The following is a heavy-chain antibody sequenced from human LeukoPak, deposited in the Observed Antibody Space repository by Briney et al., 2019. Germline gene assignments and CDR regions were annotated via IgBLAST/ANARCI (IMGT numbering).Heavy chain of an antibody. CDR3: ARGSDGIIDY. J-gene: IGHJ4*02. CDR1: GFTFSSYD. Sequence: PGGSLRLSCAASGFTFSSYDMHWVRQAPGKGLEWVSAIGTAGDTYYPGSVKVRFTISRENAKNSLYLQKNSLRAGDTAVYYCARGSDGIIDYWGQGTLVTVSS. D-gene: IGHD1-14*01. V-gene: IGHV3-13*01. CDR2: IGTAGDT.